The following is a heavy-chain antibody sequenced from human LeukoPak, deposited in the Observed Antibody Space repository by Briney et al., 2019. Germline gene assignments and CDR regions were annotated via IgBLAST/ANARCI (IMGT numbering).Heavy chain of an antibody. V-gene: IGHV3-7*01. J-gene: IGHJ3*02. D-gene: IGHD6-19*01. Sequence: GGSLRLSCAASGFTFRSYWMCWVRQAPGKGLEWVANIKRDGSEKSYVDSVKGRFAISRDNAKNSLYLQMNSLRVGDTAVYYCARRRSLYRLVWDDTFDIWGQGTMVTVSS. CDR3: ARRRSLYRLVWDDTFDI. CDR2: IKRDGSEK. CDR1: GFTFRSYW.